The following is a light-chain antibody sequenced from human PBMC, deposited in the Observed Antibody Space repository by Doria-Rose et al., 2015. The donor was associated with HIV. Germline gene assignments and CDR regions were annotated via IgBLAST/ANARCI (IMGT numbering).Light chain of an antibody. Sequence: RSNHKNYLAWYQQKAGQPPNLLIYWASTRESGVPDRFSGSGSGTDFTLTISSLQAEDVAVYYCQQYFTTPRTFGQGTKVEI. V-gene: IGKV4-1*01. CDR2: WAS. CDR1: RSNHKNY. J-gene: IGKJ1*01. CDR3: QQYFTTPRT.